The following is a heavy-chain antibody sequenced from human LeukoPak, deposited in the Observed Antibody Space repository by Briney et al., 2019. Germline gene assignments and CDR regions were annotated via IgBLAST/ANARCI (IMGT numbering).Heavy chain of an antibody. D-gene: IGHD1-26*01. CDR2: INSDGSST. V-gene: IGHV3-74*01. CDR1: GFTFSSYW. Sequence: PGGSLRLSCAASGFTFSSYWMHRVRQAPGKGLVWVSRINSDGSSTSYADSVKGRFTISRDDAKNSFYLQMSNLRAEDTAVYFCMSWGLPNYWGQGSLVTVSS. J-gene: IGHJ4*02. CDR3: MSWGLPNY.